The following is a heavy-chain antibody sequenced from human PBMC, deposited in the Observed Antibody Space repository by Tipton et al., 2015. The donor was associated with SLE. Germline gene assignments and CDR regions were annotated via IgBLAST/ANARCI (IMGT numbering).Heavy chain of an antibody. CDR1: GDSITSHY. D-gene: IGHD4-17*01. CDR3: ARGYGDYPGDDYYYGMDV. V-gene: IGHV4-59*11. J-gene: IGHJ6*02. Sequence: GLVKPSETLSLTCTVSGDSITSHYWTWIRQPPGKGLEWIGDIYDRETTNYNPSLTSRVTISVFTSKNQFSLKLTSVTAADTAVYYCARGYGDYPGDDYYYGMDVWGQGTTVTVSS. CDR2: IYDRETT.